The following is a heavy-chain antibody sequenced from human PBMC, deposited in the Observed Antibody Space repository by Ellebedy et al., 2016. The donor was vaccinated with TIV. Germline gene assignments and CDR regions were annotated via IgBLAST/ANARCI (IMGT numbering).Heavy chain of an antibody. Sequence: GESLKISCAASGFTFSNYSMKWVRQAPGKGLEWVSYISSSSSTIYYAYSVKGRFTISRHTAKKSLYLQRNSLRDADTAVYYCARDDKRAVAGTGTIRYYGMYVWGQGTTVTVSS. CDR2: ISSSSSTI. CDR3: ARDDKRAVAGTGTIRYYGMYV. J-gene: IGHJ6*02. CDR1: GFTFSNYS. D-gene: IGHD6-19*01. V-gene: IGHV3-48*02.